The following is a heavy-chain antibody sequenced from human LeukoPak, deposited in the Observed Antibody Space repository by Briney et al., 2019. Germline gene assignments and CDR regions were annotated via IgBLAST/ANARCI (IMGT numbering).Heavy chain of an antibody. CDR2: IYYSGST. D-gene: IGHD5-24*01. Sequence: SETLSLTCTVSGGSISSGGYYWSWIRQHPGKGLEWIGYIYYSGSTYYNPSLKSRVTLSVDTSQDQFSLKLSSVTAADTALYYCARGDGYTFDYRCQGTLVTVSS. J-gene: IGHJ4*02. V-gene: IGHV4-31*03. CDR3: ARGDGYTFDY. CDR1: GGSISSGGYY.